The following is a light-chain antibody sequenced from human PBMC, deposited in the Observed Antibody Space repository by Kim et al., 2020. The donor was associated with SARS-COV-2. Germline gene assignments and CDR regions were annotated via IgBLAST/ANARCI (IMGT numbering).Light chain of an antibody. V-gene: IGKV1-5*01. CDR2: EVS. J-gene: IGKJ1*01. Sequence: DIQMTQSPPTLSASVGDRVTITCRASQTITTWLAWYQQKPGKAPNLLIYEVSTLEDGVPSRFSGGGSGTEFTLTIASLQPDDFATYYCQQYHTFPWTFGQRTKVDIK. CDR3: QQYHTFPWT. CDR1: QTITTW.